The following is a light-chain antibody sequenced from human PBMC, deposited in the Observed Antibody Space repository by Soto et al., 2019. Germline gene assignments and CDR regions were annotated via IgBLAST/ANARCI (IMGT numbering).Light chain of an antibody. V-gene: IGLV2-14*01. CDR2: EVS. Sequence: QSALTQPASVSGSPGQSITISCTGTSSDVGGYDFVSWYQQHPGKAPKLMIYEVSYRPSGVSDRFSGSKSGNTASLTISGLQAEDEADYSCSSYTSISTVIFGGGTKLTVL. CDR3: SSYTSISTVI. CDR1: SSDVGGYDF. J-gene: IGLJ2*01.